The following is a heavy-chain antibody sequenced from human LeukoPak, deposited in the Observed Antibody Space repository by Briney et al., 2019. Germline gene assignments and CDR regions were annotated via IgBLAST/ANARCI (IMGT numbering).Heavy chain of an antibody. D-gene: IGHD4-17*01. Sequence: SETLSLTCTVSGGSISSYYWSWIRQPPGKGLEWIGYIYYGGSTNYNPSLKSRVTISVDTSKSQFSLKLSSVTAADTAVYYCARFYGDRLFDYWGQGTLVTVSS. V-gene: IGHV4-59*01. CDR3: ARFYGDRLFDY. CDR2: IYYGGST. J-gene: IGHJ4*02. CDR1: GGSISSYY.